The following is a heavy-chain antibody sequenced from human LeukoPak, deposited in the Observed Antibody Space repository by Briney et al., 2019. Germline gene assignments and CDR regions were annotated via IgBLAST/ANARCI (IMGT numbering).Heavy chain of an antibody. Sequence: PGGSLTLSCAASGFTFSSYAMSWVRQAPGKGLEWVSAISGSGGSTYYADSEKGRFTISRDNSKNTLYLQMNSLRAEDTAVYYCAKDRSWRYSSSPSPIDYWGQGTLVTVSS. V-gene: IGHV3-23*01. CDR3: AKDRSWRYSSSPSPIDY. CDR2: ISGSGGST. D-gene: IGHD6-6*01. J-gene: IGHJ4*02. CDR1: GFTFSSYA.